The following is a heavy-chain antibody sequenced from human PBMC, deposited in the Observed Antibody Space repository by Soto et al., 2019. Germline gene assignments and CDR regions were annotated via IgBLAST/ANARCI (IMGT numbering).Heavy chain of an antibody. D-gene: IGHD3-16*01. CDR2: IYYSGST. Sequence: QLQLQESGPGLVKPSETLSLTCTVSGGSISSSSYYWGWIRQPPGKGLEWIGSIYYSGSTYYNPSLKSRVTISVDTSKNQFSLKLSSVTAADTAVYYCVRQGFWGLNWFDPWGQGTLVTVSS. CDR3: VRQGFWGLNWFDP. CDR1: GGSISSSSYY. V-gene: IGHV4-39*01. J-gene: IGHJ5*02.